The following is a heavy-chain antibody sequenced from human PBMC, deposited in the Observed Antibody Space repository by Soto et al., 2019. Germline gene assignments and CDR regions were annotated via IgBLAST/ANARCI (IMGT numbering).Heavy chain of an antibody. J-gene: IGHJ4*02. Sequence: SETLSLTCTVSGGSISSYYWSWIRQPPGKGLEWIGYIYYSGSTNYNPSLKSRVTISVDTSKNQFSLKVSSVTAADTAVYYCARLDRRNWNDVYYFDYWGQGTLVTVSS. CDR1: GGSISSYY. CDR3: ARLDRRNWNDVYYFDY. CDR2: IYYSGST. D-gene: IGHD1-1*01. V-gene: IGHV4-59*01.